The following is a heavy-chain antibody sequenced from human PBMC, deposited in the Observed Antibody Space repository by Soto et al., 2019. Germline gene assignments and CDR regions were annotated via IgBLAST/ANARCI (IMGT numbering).Heavy chain of an antibody. D-gene: IGHD2-2*01. J-gene: IGHJ6*03. V-gene: IGHV4-59*01. CDR2: IYYSGST. Sequence: SETLSLTCADSGGSISSYYWSWIRQPPGKGLEWIGYIYYSGSTNYNPSLKSRVTISVDTSKNQFSLKLSSVTAADTAVYYCARGVVPAAIYYSYMDVWGKGTTVTVSS. CDR1: GGSISSYY. CDR3: ARGVVPAAIYYSYMDV.